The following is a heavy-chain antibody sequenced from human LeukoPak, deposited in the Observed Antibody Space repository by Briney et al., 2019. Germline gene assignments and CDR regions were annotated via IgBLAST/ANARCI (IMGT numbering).Heavy chain of an antibody. CDR1: GFTFSSYA. Sequence: GGSLRLSCAASGFTFSSYAMSWVRQAPGKGLEWVSAMSGSGGSIYYADSVKGRFTISRDNSKNTLDLQMNSLRVEDTALYYCAKGGEICSGGSCSPGYWGQGTLVTVSS. D-gene: IGHD2-15*01. V-gene: IGHV3-23*01. J-gene: IGHJ4*02. CDR3: AKGGEICSGGSCSPGY. CDR2: MSGSGGSI.